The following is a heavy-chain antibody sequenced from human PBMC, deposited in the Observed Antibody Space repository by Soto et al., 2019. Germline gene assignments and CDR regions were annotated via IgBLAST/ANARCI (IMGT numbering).Heavy chain of an antibody. D-gene: IGHD3-22*01. J-gene: IGHJ5*02. CDR2: IIPIFGTA. V-gene: IGHV1-69*13. CDR3: ARVKPDYYDSSGYYLRWFDP. CDR1: GGTFSSYA. Sequence: SVKVSCKASGGTFSSYAISWVRQAPGQGLEWMGGIIPIFGTANYAQKFQGRVTITADESTSTAYMELSSLRSEGTAVYYCARVKPDYYDSSGYYLRWFDPWGQGTLVT.